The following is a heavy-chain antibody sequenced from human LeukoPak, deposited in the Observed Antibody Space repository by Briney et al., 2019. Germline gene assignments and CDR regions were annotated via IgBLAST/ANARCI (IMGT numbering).Heavy chain of an antibody. D-gene: IGHD4-23*01. J-gene: IGHJ4*02. CDR1: GFTFSSYW. V-gene: IGHV3-7*01. Sequence: GGSLRLSCAASGFTFSSYWMSWVRQAPGKGLEWVANINQDGREKYYVDSVKGRFTISRDNAKNSLYLQMNSLRAEDTAVYYCARGSERWSRLDYWGQGTLVTVSS. CDR2: INQDGREK. CDR3: ARGSERWSRLDY.